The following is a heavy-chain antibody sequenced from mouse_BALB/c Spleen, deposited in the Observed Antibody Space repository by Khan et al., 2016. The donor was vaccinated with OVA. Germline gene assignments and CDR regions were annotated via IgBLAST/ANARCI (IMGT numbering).Heavy chain of an antibody. CDR1: GFNIKDTY. V-gene: IGHV14-3*02. J-gene: IGHJ1*01. CDR2: IDPANGNT. Sequence: VQLQQSGAELVKPGASVKLSCTASGFNIKDTYMHWVKQRPEQGLEWIGRIDPANGNTKDDPKFQGKATITADTSSNTAYLQLSSLTSADTAVYYCARWDWYFDVWGAGTSVTVSS. CDR3: ARWDWYFDV.